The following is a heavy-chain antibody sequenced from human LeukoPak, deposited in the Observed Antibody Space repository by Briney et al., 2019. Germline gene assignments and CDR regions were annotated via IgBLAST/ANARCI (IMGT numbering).Heavy chain of an antibody. J-gene: IGHJ4*02. CDR3: AKSGSVPPDY. V-gene: IGHV3-23*01. D-gene: IGHD2-2*01. CDR2: ISDSGDRT. CDR1: GFTFTIYA. Sequence: GGSLRLSCAASGFTFTIYAMSWVRQSPGKGLEWVSSISDSGDRTYYADSVKGRFTISRDNSRNTLYLQVNSLRAEDTAVYYCAKSGSVPPDYWGQGALVTVSS.